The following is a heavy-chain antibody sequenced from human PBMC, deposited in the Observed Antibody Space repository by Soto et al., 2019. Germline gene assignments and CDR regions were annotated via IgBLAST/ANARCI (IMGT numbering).Heavy chain of an antibody. CDR1: GDSVSSITSA. V-gene: IGHV6-1*01. J-gene: IGHJ5*01. CDR3: ARAVTGYWFVP. Sequence: SQTLSLTCAISGDSVSSITSAWNWIRQSASRGLEWLGRTYYRSKWYTDYAVSVKGRITITPDTSKNQFSLQVNSVTPEDTAVYYCARAVTGYWFVPWGQGTAVTVSS. CDR2: TYYRSKWYT. D-gene: IGHD2-2*03.